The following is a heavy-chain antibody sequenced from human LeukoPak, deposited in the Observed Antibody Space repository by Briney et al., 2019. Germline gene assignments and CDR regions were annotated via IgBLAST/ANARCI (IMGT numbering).Heavy chain of an antibody. V-gene: IGHV1-2*02. CDR2: INPNSGDT. CDR3: ARGRSITMVRGVPLLL. Sequence: ASVKVSCKTSGYTFSDYYIHWIRQAPGQGLEWVGWINPNSGDTDYAQKFQGRVTVTRDTSISTAYMELGRLRSDDTAVYYCARGRSITMVRGVPLLLWGQGTLVTVSS. CDR1: GYTFSDYY. D-gene: IGHD3-10*01. J-gene: IGHJ4*02.